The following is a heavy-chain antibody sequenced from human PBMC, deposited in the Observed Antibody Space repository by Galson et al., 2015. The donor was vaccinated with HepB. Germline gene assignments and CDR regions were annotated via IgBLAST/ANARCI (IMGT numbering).Heavy chain of an antibody. D-gene: IGHD6-13*01. CDR1: GFTFSSYS. CDR3: ARDLDRQQLVRDYYYYGMDV. V-gene: IGHV3-21*01. CDR2: ISSSSSYI. J-gene: IGHJ6*02. Sequence: SLRLSCAASGFTFSSYSMNWVRQAPGKGLEWVSSISSSSSYIYYADSVKGRFTISRDNARNSLYLQMNSLRAEDTAVYYCARDLDRQQLVRDYYYYGMDVWGQGTTVTVSS.